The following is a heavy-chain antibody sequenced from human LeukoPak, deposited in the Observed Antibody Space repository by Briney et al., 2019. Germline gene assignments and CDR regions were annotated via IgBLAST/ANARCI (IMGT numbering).Heavy chain of an antibody. CDR1: GFNVSSNY. D-gene: IGHD5-24*01. CDR3: ARGALQLNFDY. J-gene: IGHJ4*02. CDR2: IYSGGST. V-gene: IGHV3-66*01. Sequence: PGGSLRLSCAASGFNVSSNYMSWVRQAPGKGLEWVSVIYSGGSTYNADSVKGRFTISRDNSKNTLYLQMNSLRADDTAVYYCARGALQLNFDYWGQGTLVTVSS.